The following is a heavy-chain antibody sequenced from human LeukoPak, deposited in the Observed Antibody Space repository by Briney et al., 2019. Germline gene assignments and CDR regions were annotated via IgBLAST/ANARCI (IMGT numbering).Heavy chain of an antibody. J-gene: IGHJ4*02. CDR3: ARTQSQSGSYRYYFGY. CDR2: IYYIRNT. CDR1: GGSVGSAGYY. Sequence: SETLSLTCTVSGGSVGSAGYYWSWIRQPPGGGLEWIGYIYYIRNTNYNPSLKSRVAMSLDPSKNQFSLKLNSVTAADTAVYYCARTQSQSGSYRYYFGYWGQGTLVTVSS. D-gene: IGHD1-26*01. V-gene: IGHV4-61*08.